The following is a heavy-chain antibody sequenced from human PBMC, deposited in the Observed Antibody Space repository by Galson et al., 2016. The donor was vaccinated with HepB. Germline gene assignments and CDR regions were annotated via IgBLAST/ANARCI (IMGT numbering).Heavy chain of an antibody. V-gene: IGHV3-66*01. Sequence: SLRLSCAASGFSVSGNYMSWVRQAPGKGLEWVSVLYPDGRTYYGDSVKDRFTISRDNSKNILFLQMNSLRAEDTAVDYCAKNSGWYGNGYFDLWGRGTLLTVSS. J-gene: IGHJ2*01. CDR2: LYPDGRT. CDR3: AKNSGWYGNGYFDL. D-gene: IGHD6-19*01. CDR1: GFSVSGNY.